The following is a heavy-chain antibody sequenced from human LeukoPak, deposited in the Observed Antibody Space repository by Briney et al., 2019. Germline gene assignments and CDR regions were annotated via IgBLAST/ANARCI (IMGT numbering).Heavy chain of an antibody. J-gene: IGHJ5*02. CDR1: GFTFSSYA. V-gene: IGHV3-23*01. D-gene: IGHD2-2*02. CDR3: AKANQLLYCGSDWFDP. CDR2: ISGSGGST. Sequence: PGGSLRLSCAATGFTFSSYAMSWVRQAPGKGLEWVSAISGSGGSTYYADSVKGRFTISRDNSKNTLYLQMNSLRAEDTAVYYCAKANQLLYCGSDWFDPWGQGTLVTVSS.